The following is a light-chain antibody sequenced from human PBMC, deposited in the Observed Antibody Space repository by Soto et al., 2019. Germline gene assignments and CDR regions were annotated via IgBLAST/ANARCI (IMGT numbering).Light chain of an antibody. CDR1: QSISSY. V-gene: IGKV1-39*01. Sequence: DILMTQSPSSLSASVGDRVTITCRASQSISSYLNWYQQKPGKAPKLLIYAASSLQSGVPSRFSGSGSGTDFTLTISSLQPEDFATYYCQQSYSTPWTFGQGTKVEIK. J-gene: IGKJ1*01. CDR3: QQSYSTPWT. CDR2: AAS.